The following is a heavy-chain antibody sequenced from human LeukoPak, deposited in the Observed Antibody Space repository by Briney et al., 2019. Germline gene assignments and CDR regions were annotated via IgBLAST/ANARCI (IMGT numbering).Heavy chain of an antibody. J-gene: IGHJ3*02. V-gene: IGHV4-61*01. CDR3: ARWASEWLEPNDAFDI. CDR1: GGSVSSGSYY. Sequence: SETLSLTCTVSGGSVSSGSYYWSWIRQPPGKGLEWIGYIYYSGSTNYNPSLKSRVTISVDTSKNQFSLKLSSVTAADTAVYYCARWASEWLEPNDAFDIWGQGTMVTVSS. D-gene: IGHD6-19*01. CDR2: IYYSGST.